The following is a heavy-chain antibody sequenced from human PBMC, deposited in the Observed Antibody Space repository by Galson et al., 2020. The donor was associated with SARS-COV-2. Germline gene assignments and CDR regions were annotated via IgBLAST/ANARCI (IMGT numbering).Heavy chain of an antibody. CDR1: GFTFSSYE. V-gene: IGHV3-48*03. J-gene: IGHJ4*02. D-gene: IGHD3-9*01. CDR3: ARDRADPRLRYFDWFLGLLDY. CDR2: ISSSGTTI. Sequence: GGSLRLSCAASGFTFSSYEMNWVRQAPGKGLEWVSYISSSGTTIYYADSVKGRFTISRDNAKNSLYLQMNSLRAEDTAVYYCARDRADPRLRYFDWFLGLLDYWGQGTLVTVSS.